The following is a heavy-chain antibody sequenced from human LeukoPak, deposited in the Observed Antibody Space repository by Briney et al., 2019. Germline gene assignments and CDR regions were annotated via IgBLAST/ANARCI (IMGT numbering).Heavy chain of an antibody. CDR2: IRRKANNYAT. J-gene: IGHJ4*02. CDR3: TRHLTIVGATPFDY. D-gene: IGHD1-26*01. V-gene: IGHV3-73*01. Sequence: GRSLRLSCAASGFTFSGSAMHWVRQASGKGLEWVGRIRRKANNYATAYAASVKGGFTISRDDSKNTAYLQMNSLKTEDTAVYYCTRHLTIVGATPFDYWGQGTLVTVSS. CDR1: GFTFSGSA.